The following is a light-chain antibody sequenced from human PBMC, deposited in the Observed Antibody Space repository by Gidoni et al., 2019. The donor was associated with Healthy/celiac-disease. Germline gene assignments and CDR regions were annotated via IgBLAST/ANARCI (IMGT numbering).Light chain of an antibody. Sequence: SALTQPASASGSPAQSIPISCTGTSSDVGVYNYVSWYQQHPGKAPKLMSYEVSNRPSGVSNRFSGSKSGNTASLTISGLQAEDEADYYCSSYTSSSTLEVVFGGGTKLTVL. J-gene: IGLJ2*01. V-gene: IGLV2-14*01. CDR2: EVS. CDR3: SSYTSSSTLEVV. CDR1: SSDVGVYNY.